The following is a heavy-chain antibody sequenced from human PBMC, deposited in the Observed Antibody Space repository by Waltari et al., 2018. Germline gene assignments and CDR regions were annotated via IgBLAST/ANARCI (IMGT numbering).Heavy chain of an antibody. CDR2: IYYSGST. CDR3: AREQQLAHDAFDI. CDR1: GGSINSSSYY. D-gene: IGHD6-13*01. Sequence: QLQLQESGPGLVKPSETLSLTCTVSGGSINSSSYYWAWIRQPPGKGLEWIGSIYYSGSTYYNPSLKSRVTVSVDASKNQFSLKLSSVTAADTAVYYCAREQQLAHDAFDIWGQGTMVTVSS. J-gene: IGHJ3*02. V-gene: IGHV4-39*01.